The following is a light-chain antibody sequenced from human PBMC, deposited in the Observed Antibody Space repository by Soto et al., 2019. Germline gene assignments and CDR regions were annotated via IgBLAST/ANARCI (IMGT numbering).Light chain of an antibody. V-gene: IGLV2-23*02. Sequence: QSVLTQPASVSGPPGQSITFSCTGTSSDVGSSNLVSWYQQHPGKAPKLLIYEVSKRPSGVSNRFSGSKSGNTASLTISGLQAEDEADYYCCSYAGSSTHVFXTGTRSPS. CDR2: EVS. J-gene: IGLJ1*01. CDR1: SSDVGSSNL. CDR3: CSYAGSSTHV.